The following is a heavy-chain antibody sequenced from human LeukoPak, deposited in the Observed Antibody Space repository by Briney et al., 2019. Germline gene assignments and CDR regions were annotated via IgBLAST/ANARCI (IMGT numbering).Heavy chain of an antibody. Sequence: GRSLRLSCAASGFTFSSYGMHWVRQAPGKGLEWVAVIWYDGSNKYYADSVKGRFTISRDNSKNTLYLQMNSLRAEDTAVYYCAREVQGYAPWGQGTLVTVSS. D-gene: IGHD3-16*01. CDR1: GFTFSSYG. J-gene: IGHJ5*02. CDR2: IWYDGSNK. V-gene: IGHV3-33*01. CDR3: AREVQGYAP.